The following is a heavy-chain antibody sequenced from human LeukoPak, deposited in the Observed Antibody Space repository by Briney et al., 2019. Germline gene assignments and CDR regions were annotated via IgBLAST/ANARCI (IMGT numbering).Heavy chain of an antibody. CDR1: GYTFSNYY. Sequence: EASVKVSCKASGYTFSNYYIHWVRQAPGQGLEWMGWINPNSGDTYYPQKFQGRVTMTRDTSISTAYIELSRLKSDDTAVYYCARGRRILVGDTNAGDFFDYWGQGTLVTVSS. CDR2: INPNSGDT. D-gene: IGHD1-26*01. CDR3: ARGRRILVGDTNAGDFFDY. V-gene: IGHV1-2*02. J-gene: IGHJ4*02.